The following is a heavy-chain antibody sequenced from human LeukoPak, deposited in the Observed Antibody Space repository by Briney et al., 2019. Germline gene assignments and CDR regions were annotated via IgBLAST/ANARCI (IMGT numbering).Heavy chain of an antibody. CDR3: VRNGYYSADY. V-gene: IGHV4-30-2*01. J-gene: IGHJ4*02. D-gene: IGHD3-22*01. CDR2: IYHTGST. Sequence: PSETLSLTCAVSGGSISSGGYSWSWIRQPPGKGLEWIGYIYHTGSTNYNPSLKSRVTVSVDPSRSQFSLKLSSVTAADTAVYYCVRNGYYSADYWGQGTLVTVSS. CDR1: GGSISSGGYS.